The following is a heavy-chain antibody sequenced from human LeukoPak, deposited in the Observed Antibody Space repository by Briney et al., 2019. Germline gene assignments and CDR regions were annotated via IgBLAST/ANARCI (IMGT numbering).Heavy chain of an antibody. Sequence: GGSLRLSCAASGFTFDDYGMSWVRQAPGKGLEWVSGINWNGGSTGYADSVKGRFTISRDNAKNSLYMQMNSLRAEDTAVYYCARSGGDTYYDFWSGPTDFDYWGQGTLVTVSS. V-gene: IGHV3-20*04. CDR3: ARSGGDTYYDFWSGPTDFDY. CDR2: INWNGGST. D-gene: IGHD3-3*01. CDR1: GFTFDDYG. J-gene: IGHJ4*02.